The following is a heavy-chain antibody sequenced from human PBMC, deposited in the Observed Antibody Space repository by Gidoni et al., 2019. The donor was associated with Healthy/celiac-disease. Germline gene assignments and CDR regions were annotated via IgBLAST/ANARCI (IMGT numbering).Heavy chain of an antibody. CDR3: ANMAYFDFWSGYSGYYYGMDV. Sequence: QVQLVESGGGVVQPGRSLRLSCAASGFTFSSYGMPWVRQAPGKGLEWVAVISYDGSNKYYADSVKGRFTISRDNSKNTLYLQMNSLRAEDTAVYYCANMAYFDFWSGYSGYYYGMDVWGQGTTVTVSS. V-gene: IGHV3-30*18. D-gene: IGHD3-3*01. CDR2: ISYDGSNK. CDR1: GFTFSSYG. J-gene: IGHJ6*02.